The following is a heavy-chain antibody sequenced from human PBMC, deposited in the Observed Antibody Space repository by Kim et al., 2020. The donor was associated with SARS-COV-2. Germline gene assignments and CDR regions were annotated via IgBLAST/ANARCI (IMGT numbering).Heavy chain of an antibody. CDR3: ARQGSSSWYDLGYDY. Sequence: SETLSLTCTVSGGSISSYYWSWIRQPPGKGLEWIGYIYYSGSTNYNPSLKSRVTISVDTSKNQFSLKLSSVTAADTAVYYCARQGSSSWYDLGYDYWGQGTLVTVSS. CDR2: IYYSGST. J-gene: IGHJ4*02. D-gene: IGHD6-13*01. V-gene: IGHV4-59*08. CDR1: GGSISSYY.